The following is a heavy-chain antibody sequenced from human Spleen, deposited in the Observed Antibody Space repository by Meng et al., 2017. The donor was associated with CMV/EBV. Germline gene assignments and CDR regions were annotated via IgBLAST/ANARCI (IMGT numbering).Heavy chain of an antibody. CDR1: GFTFSSYS. D-gene: IGHD5-18*01. CDR2: ISSSSSYL. CDR3: AKDWDTAMAPDGRFEY. V-gene: IGHV3-21*01. J-gene: IGHJ4*02. Sequence: GGSLRLSCAASGFTFSSYSMNWVRQAPGKGLEWVSSISSSSSYLDYADSVKGRFTISRDNAKNSLYLQMDSLRAEDTAVYYCAKDWDTAMAPDGRFEYWGQGTLVTVSS.